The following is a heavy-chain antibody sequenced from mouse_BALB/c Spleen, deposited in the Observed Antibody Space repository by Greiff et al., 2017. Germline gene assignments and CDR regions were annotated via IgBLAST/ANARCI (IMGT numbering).Heavy chain of an antibody. CDR3: ARGDGNYAAMDY. Sequence: EVQLQQSGPELGKPGASVKISCKASGYSFTGYNMYWVKQSHRKSLEWIGYIDPYNGGTSYNQKSKGKATLTVDKSSSTAYMHLNSLTSEDSAIYYCARGDGNYAAMDYWGQGTSVTVSS. D-gene: IGHD2-1*01. CDR2: IDPYNGGT. V-gene: IGHV1S135*01. CDR1: GYSFTGYN. J-gene: IGHJ4*01.